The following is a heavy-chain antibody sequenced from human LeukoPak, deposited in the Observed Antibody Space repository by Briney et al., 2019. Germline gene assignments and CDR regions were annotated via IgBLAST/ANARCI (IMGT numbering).Heavy chain of an antibody. CDR3: AKDGRFFRIGYPCYFDY. CDR1: GFTFNSYG. CDR2: IWYDGSNK. D-gene: IGHD3-3*01. V-gene: IGHV3-33*06. J-gene: IGHJ4*02. Sequence: PGGSLRLSCAASGFTFNSYGMHWVRQAPGKGLEWVAVIWYDGSNKYYADSVKGRFTISRDNSKNTLYLQINSLRTEDTAVYYCAKDGRFFRIGYPCYFDYWGQGTLVTVSS.